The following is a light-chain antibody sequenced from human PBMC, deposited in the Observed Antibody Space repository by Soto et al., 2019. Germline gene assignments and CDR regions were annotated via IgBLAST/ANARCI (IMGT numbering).Light chain of an antibody. J-gene: IGKJ2*01. CDR1: QSVSSN. Sequence: EIVMTQSPATLSVSPGERATLSCRASQSVSSNLAWYQQKPGQAPRLLIYGASTRATGIPARFSGSGSGTEFTLTISSLLCEDFAVYYCQQYNNWPPDTFGQGTKLEIK. V-gene: IGKV3-15*01. CDR3: QQYNNWPPDT. CDR2: GAS.